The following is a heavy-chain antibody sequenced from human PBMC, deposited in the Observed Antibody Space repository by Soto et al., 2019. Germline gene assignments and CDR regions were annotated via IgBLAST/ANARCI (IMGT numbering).Heavy chain of an antibody. V-gene: IGHV3-23*01. Sequence: GGSLRLSCAASGFTFSSYAMSWVRQAPGKGLEWVSGISGSGGRTYYADSVKGRFTISRDNSKNTLYLQMNSLGAEDTAVYYCAKGRGTPYYMDVWGKGTTVTVSS. CDR3: AKGRGTPYYMDV. J-gene: IGHJ6*03. CDR1: GFTFSSYA. D-gene: IGHD3-10*01. CDR2: ISGSGGRT.